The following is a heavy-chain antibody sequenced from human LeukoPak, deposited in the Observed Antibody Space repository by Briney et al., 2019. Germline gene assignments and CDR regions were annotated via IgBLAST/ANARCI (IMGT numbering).Heavy chain of an antibody. D-gene: IGHD3-10*01. V-gene: IGHV4-59*01. J-gene: IGHJ6*02. CDR2: IHYCGST. CDR1: GASISTYY. CDR3: ATTPGTTYYYYGLDV. Sequence: SETLSLTCTVSGASISTYYWSWIRQPPGKGLEWIGFIHYCGSTNYNPSLKSRVTISVDTSKNHISLNLSSVTAADTAVYYCATTPGTTYYYYGLDVWGQATTVAVSS.